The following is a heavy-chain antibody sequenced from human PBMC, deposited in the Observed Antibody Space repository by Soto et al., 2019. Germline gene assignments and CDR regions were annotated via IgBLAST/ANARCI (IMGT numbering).Heavy chain of an antibody. CDR1: GGSISSGDYY. J-gene: IGHJ4*02. CDR3: ARGSLEWSDFDY. Sequence: PSETLSLTCTVSGGSISSGDYYWSWIRQPPGKGLEWIGYIYYSGSTYYNPSLKSRVTISVDTSKNQFSLKLSSVTAADTAVYYCARGSLEWSDFDYWGQGTPVTVSS. V-gene: IGHV4-30-4*01. D-gene: IGHD3-3*01. CDR2: IYYSGST.